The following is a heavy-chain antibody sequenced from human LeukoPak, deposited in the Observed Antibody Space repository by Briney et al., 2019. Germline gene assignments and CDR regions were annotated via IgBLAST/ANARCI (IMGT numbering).Heavy chain of an antibody. Sequence: GGSLRLSCAASGYTFTSYYMHWVRQAPGQGLEWMGKINPSGGSTSYAQKFQGRVTMTRDTSTSTVYMELSSLRSEDTAVYYCARDLRGAPDYWGQGTLVTVSS. CDR2: INPSGGST. J-gene: IGHJ4*02. CDR1: GYTFTSYY. D-gene: IGHD1-26*01. V-gene: IGHV1-46*01. CDR3: ARDLRGAPDY.